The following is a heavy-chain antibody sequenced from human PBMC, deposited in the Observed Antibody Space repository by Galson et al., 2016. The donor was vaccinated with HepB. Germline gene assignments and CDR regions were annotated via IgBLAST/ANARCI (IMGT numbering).Heavy chain of an antibody. D-gene: IGHD4-23*01. J-gene: IGHJ4*02. CDR3: SRDLWRGGRIDY. CDR2: ITIDGSTT. Sequence: SLRLSCAASGFTFDNHRMHWVRQAPGKGLVWVSHITIDGSTTTYADSVKGRFTISRDNAKNTLYLQMNSLRAEDTAVYYCSRDLWRGGRIDYWGQGTLVTVSS. CDR1: GFTFDNHR. V-gene: IGHV3-74*01.